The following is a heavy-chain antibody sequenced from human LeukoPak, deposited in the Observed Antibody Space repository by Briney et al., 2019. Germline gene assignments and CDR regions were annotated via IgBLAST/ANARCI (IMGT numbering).Heavy chain of an antibody. D-gene: IGHD2-2*01. V-gene: IGHV3-7*01. J-gene: IGHJ4*02. Sequence: GGSLRLSCAASGFTFSTYWMSWVRQAPEKGLEWVANINPYGSEKYYVDSVKCRFTISRDNAKNSLYLPMNSLRAEDTAVYYCARWDIVVVPAVPFDYWGQGTLVTVSS. CDR1: GFTFSTYW. CDR3: ARWDIVVVPAVPFDY. CDR2: INPYGSEK.